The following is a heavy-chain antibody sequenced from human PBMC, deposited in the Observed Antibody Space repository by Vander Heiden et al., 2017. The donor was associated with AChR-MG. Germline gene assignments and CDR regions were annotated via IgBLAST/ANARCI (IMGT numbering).Heavy chain of an antibody. CDR2: ISGSGGST. Sequence: EVQLLESGGGLVQPGGSLRLSCAASGFSFSSYAMKRVRQAPGKGLEWVSAISGSGGSTYYADSVKGRFTISRDNSKNTLFLQVNSLRAEDTAVYYCAKGGAVAVTPIDYWGQGTLVNVSS. CDR3: AKGGAVAVTPIDY. D-gene: IGHD6-19*01. J-gene: IGHJ4*02. CDR1: GFSFSSYA. V-gene: IGHV3-23*01.